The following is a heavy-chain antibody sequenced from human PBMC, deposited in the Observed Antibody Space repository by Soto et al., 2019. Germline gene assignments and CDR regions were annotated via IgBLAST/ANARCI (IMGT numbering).Heavy chain of an antibody. CDR2: ISGSGGST. D-gene: IGHD2-2*01. J-gene: IGHJ6*02. Sequence: GGSLRLSCAASGFTFSSYAMSWVRQAPGKGLEWVSAISGSGGSTYYADSVKGRFTISRDNSKNTLYLQMNSLRAEDTAVYYCAKKIETLVPGYYYYGMDVWGQGTTVTVSS. V-gene: IGHV3-23*01. CDR3: AKKIETLVPGYYYYGMDV. CDR1: GFTFSSYA.